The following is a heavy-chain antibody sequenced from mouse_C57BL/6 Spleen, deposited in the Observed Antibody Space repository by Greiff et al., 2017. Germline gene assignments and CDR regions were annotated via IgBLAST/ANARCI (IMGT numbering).Heavy chain of an antibody. J-gene: IGHJ2*01. CDR1: GYTFTDYE. Sequence: VQLQQSGAELVRPGASVTLSCKASGYTFTDYEMHWVKQTPVHGLEWIGAIDPETGGTAYNQKFKGKAILTADKSSSTAYMELRSLTSEDSAVYYCTRSGGRFDYGGQGTTLTVSS. D-gene: IGHD3-1*01. CDR2: IDPETGGT. CDR3: TRSGGRFDY. V-gene: IGHV1-15*01.